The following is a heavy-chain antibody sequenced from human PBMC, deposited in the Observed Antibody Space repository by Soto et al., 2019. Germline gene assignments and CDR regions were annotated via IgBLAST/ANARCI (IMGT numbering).Heavy chain of an antibody. D-gene: IGHD2-8*01. CDR2: IWYDGSNK. CDR3: AREELYGDYVSY. J-gene: IGHJ4*02. Sequence: VQLVESGGGVVQPGRSLRLSCAASGFTFSSYGMHWVRQAPGKGLEWVAVIWYDGSNKYYADSVKGRFTISRDNSKNTLYLQMNSLRAEDTAVYYCAREELYGDYVSYWGQGTLVTVSS. CDR1: GFTFSSYG. V-gene: IGHV3-33*01.